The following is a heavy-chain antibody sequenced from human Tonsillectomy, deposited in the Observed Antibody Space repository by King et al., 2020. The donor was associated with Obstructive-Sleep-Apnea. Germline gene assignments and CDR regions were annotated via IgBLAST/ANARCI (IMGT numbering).Heavy chain of an antibody. D-gene: IGHD3-22*01. CDR3: ARGGSSGYYPYDY. CDR2: INPSSDTT. V-gene: IGHV1-46*01. J-gene: IGHJ4*02. CDR1: GYTFTSYH. Sequence: QLVQSGAEVKKPGASVKVSCKASGYTFTSYHIHWVRQALGQGLEWMAMINPSSDTTDYPQKFQGRVTMTRDTSTDTVYMELSSLRSEDTAVFYCARGGSSGYYPYDYWGQGTLVTVSS.